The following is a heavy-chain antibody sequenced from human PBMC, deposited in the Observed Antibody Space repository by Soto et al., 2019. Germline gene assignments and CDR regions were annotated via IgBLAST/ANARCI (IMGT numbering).Heavy chain of an antibody. D-gene: IGHD3-3*01. CDR3: AKTGVTTGWTYFYHMDV. CDR1: GFTFSDYY. J-gene: IGHJ6*02. Sequence: VGSLRLSCAASGFTFSDYYMSWIRQAPGEGLEWVSHISSSGTMIYYADSVKGRFTISRDNANNSLYLQMNSLRAEDTAVYYCAKTGVTTGWTYFYHMDVWGQGTTGTVTS. V-gene: IGHV3-11*01. CDR2: ISSSGTMI.